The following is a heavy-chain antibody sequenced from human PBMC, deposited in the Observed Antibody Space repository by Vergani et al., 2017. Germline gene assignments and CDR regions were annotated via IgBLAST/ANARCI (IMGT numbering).Heavy chain of an antibody. J-gene: IGHJ2*01. V-gene: IGHV4-4*03. CDR1: GGSISSSNW. CDR3: SRDANYYGSGSYYNQGDGYFDL. CDR2: IYHSGRT. D-gene: IGHD3-10*01. Sequence: QVQLQESGPGLVKPPGTLSLTCAVSGGSISSSNWWSWVRQPPGKGLEWIGEIYHSGRTNYNQSLKGRITISVDRSKNQFSLKLSSVTAADTAGYYCSRDANYYGSGSYYNQGDGYFDLWGRGTLVTVSS.